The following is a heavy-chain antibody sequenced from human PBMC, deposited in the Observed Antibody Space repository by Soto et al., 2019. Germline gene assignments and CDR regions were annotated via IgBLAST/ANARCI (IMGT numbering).Heavy chain of an antibody. V-gene: IGHV3-30*18. D-gene: IGHD3-22*01. CDR3: EKDQSLYYYDSSGNFDY. CDR2: ISYDGSNK. J-gene: IGHJ4*02. Sequence: QVQLVESGGGGVQPGRSLRLSCAASGFTFSSYGMHWVRQAPGKGLEWVAVISYDGSNKYYADSVKDRFTMSRDNSKNTLYMQMNSLGAEDTAVYYCEKDQSLYYYDSSGNFDYWGQGNLVNGSS. CDR1: GFTFSSYG.